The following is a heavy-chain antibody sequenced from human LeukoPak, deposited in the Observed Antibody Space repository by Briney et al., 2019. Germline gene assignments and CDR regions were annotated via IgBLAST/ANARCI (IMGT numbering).Heavy chain of an antibody. D-gene: IGHD3-22*01. J-gene: IGHJ3*02. V-gene: IGHV3-21*01. CDR3: ARENYENDAFEI. Sequence: GGSLRLSCAGSGFTLSRYGMHWVRQAPGKGLEWVSYISSSSSYVYYGDSVKGRFAVSRENTKKSLYLQMNSLRAEDTAVYCCARENYENDAFEIWGQGTVVTVSS. CDR1: GFTLSRYG. CDR2: ISSSSSYV.